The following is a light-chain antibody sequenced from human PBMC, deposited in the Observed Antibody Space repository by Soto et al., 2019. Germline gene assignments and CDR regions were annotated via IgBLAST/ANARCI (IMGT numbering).Light chain of an antibody. CDR2: RAS. Sequence: DIQMTQSPSTLSTSVGDRVTISCRASQSISSWLAWYQQKPGEAPNLLIYRASSLQSGVPSRFSGSGSGTKFPLTISSLQPDDFATYYCQQYSRYSWTFGQGTKVDIK. J-gene: IGKJ1*01. CDR3: QQYSRYSWT. CDR1: QSISSW. V-gene: IGKV1-5*03.